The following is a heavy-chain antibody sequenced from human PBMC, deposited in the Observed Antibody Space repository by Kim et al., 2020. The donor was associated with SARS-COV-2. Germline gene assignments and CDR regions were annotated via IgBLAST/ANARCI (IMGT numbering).Heavy chain of an antibody. CDR3: TTTGYVWGSYRYYYYFDY. Sequence: GGSLRLSCAASGFTFSNAWMSWVRQAPGKGLEWVGRIKSKTDGGTTDYAAPVKGRFTISRDDSKNTLYLQMNSLKTEDTAVYYCTTTGYVWGSYRYYYYFDYGGEGTLVTVSS. CDR1: GFTFSNAW. V-gene: IGHV3-15*01. CDR2: IKSKTDGGTT. D-gene: IGHD3-16*02. J-gene: IGHJ4*02.